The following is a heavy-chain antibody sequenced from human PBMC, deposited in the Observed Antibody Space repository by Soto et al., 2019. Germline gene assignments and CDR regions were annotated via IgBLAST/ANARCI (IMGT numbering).Heavy chain of an antibody. Sequence: QVTLKESGPTLVKPTQTLTLTCTFSGFSLSTSGVGVGWIRQPPGKALEWLALIYWDDDKRYSPSLKSRLTLTQDTTKNQVVLTMDNMDPVDTATYYCSPRRQYCRGDSCYSDWGQGTLVTVSS. V-gene: IGHV2-5*02. CDR2: IYWDDDK. CDR3: SPRRQYCRGDSCYSD. CDR1: GFSLSTSGVG. D-gene: IGHD2-15*01. J-gene: IGHJ4*02.